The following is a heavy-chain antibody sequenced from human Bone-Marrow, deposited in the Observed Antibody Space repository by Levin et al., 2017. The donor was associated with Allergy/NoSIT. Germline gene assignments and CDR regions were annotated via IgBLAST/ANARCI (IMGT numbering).Heavy chain of an antibody. V-gene: IGHV3-48*04. D-gene: IGHD6-13*01. CDR2: ISSSSSTI. J-gene: IGHJ5*02. Sequence: LSLTCAASGFTFSSYSMNWVRQAPGKGLEWVSYISSSSSTIYYADSVKGRFTISRDNAKNSLYLQMNSLRAEDTAVYYCARDLAAGKTPNWFDPWGQGTLVTVSS. CDR1: GFTFSSYS. CDR3: ARDLAAGKTPNWFDP.